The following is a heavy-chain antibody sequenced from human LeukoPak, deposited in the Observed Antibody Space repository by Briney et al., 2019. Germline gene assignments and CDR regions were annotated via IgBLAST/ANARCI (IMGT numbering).Heavy chain of an antibody. CDR3: ARHPYYDFWSGYLPPD. CDR2: IYYSGST. V-gene: IGHV4-59*08. D-gene: IGHD3-3*01. CDR1: GGSISSYY. J-gene: IGHJ4*02. Sequence: SETLSLTCTVSGGSISSYYWSWIRQPPGKGLEWIGYIYYSGSTNYNPSLKSRVTISVDTSKNQFSLKLSSVTAADTAVYYCARHPYYDFWSGYLPPDWGQGTLVTVSS.